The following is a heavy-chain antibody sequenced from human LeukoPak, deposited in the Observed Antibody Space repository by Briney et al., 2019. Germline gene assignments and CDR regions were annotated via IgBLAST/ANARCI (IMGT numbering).Heavy chain of an antibody. CDR3: TTKRGYSYGYAD. V-gene: IGHV3-66*01. CDR2: IYSGGST. D-gene: IGHD5-18*01. J-gene: IGHJ4*02. Sequence: AGSLRLSCAASGFTVSSNYMSWVRQAPGKGLEWLTVIYSGGSTYYADSVKGRFTISRDNSKNTLYLQMNSLRAEDTAVYYCTTKRGYSYGYADWGQGTLVTVSS. CDR1: GFTVSSNY.